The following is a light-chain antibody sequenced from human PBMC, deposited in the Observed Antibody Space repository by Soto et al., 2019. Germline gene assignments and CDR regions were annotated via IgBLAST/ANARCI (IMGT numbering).Light chain of an antibody. Sequence: QSVLTQPPSVSGAPGQRVTISCTGSSSNIGAGYDVHWYQHLPGAAPKLLIYDNTHRPSGVPDRFSASKSGTSASLAITGLQADDEGDYYCQSYDNSLSGSLFGGGTKVTVL. CDR2: DNT. CDR3: QSYDNSLSGSL. J-gene: IGLJ2*01. V-gene: IGLV1-40*01. CDR1: SSNIGAGYD.